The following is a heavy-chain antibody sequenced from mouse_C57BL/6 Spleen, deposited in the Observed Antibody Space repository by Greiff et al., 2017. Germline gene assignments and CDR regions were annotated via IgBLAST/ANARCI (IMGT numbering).Heavy chain of an antibody. CDR1: GYAFSSSW. J-gene: IGHJ1*03. CDR3: AREGGGYYVAFDV. CDR2: IYPGDGDT. V-gene: IGHV1-82*01. Sequence: QVQLQQSGPELVKPGASVKISCKASGYAFSSSWMNWVKQRPGKGLEWIGRIYPGDGDTNYNGKFKGKATLTADKSSSTAYMQLSSLTSEDSAVYFCAREGGGYYVAFDVWGTGTTVTVSS. D-gene: IGHD2-3*01.